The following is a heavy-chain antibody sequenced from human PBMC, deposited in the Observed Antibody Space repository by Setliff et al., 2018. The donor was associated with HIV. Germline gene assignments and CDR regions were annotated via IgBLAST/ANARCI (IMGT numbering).Heavy chain of an antibody. CDR3: SRGHFYDTLTGFYFDY. CDR2: IYYSGTT. Sequence: SETLSLTCTVSGGSISSGGYYWSWIRHLPGRGLEWIGYIYYSGTTSYNPSLKRRLTISLDSSKNQFSLNLRSVTAADTAVYYCSRGHFYDTLTGFYFDYWG. J-gene: IGHJ4*01. V-gene: IGHV4-31*03. D-gene: IGHD3-9*01. CDR1: GGSISSGGYY.